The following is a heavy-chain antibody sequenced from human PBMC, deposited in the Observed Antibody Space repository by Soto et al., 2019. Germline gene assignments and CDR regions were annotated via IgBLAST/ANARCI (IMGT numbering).Heavy chain of an antibody. J-gene: IGHJ5*02. D-gene: IGHD3-22*01. Sequence: PGGSLRLSCAASGFTFSSYGMHWVRQAPGKGLEWVAVISYDGSNKYYADSVKGRFTISRDNSKNTLYLQMNSLRAEDTAVYYCARLPVDSSGYSQWSASPPWGQGTLVTVSS. CDR1: GFTFSSYG. CDR3: ARLPVDSSGYSQWSASPP. V-gene: IGHV3-30*03. CDR2: ISYDGSNK.